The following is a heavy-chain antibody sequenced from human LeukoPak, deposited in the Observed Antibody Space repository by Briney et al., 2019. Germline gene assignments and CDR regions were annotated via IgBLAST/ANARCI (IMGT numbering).Heavy chain of an antibody. D-gene: IGHD3-22*01. CDR2: MNPNSGNT. V-gene: IGHV1-8*01. J-gene: IGHJ3*02. CDR1: GYTFTSYD. CDR3: AAADNYYDSSGYPLYAFDI. Sequence: GASVKVSCKASGYTFTSYDINWVRQATGQGLEWMGWMNPNSGNTGYAQKFQGRVTMTRNTSISTAYMELSSLRSEDTAVYYCAAADNYYDSSGYPLYAFDIWGQGTMVTVSS.